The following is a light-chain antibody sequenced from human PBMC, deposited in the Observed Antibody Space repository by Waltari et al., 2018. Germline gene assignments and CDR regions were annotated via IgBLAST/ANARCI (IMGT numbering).Light chain of an antibody. CDR1: KLGDKY. CDR2: QDS. V-gene: IGLV3-1*01. CDR3: QAWDSSTAYV. J-gene: IGLJ1*01. Sequence: SYELTQPPSVSVSPGQTASITCSGDKLGDKYASWYQQKPGQPPVLVIYQDSKRPSGIPERFSGSKSANTATLSISGTQATDEADYYCQAWDSSTAYVFGTGTKVTVL.